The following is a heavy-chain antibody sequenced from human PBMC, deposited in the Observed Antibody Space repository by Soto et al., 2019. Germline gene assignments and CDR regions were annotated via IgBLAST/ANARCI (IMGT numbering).Heavy chain of an antibody. CDR2: IYYSGST. CDR3: AASCVACGGFNYYGMDV. Sequence: PSDTLSLTCTVSGGSISIGGYYWSWIRQHPGKGLEWIGYIYYSGSTYYNPSLKSRVTISVDTSKNQFSLKLSSVTAADTAVYYCAASCVACGGFNYYGMDVWGQGTTVTVSS. D-gene: IGHD2-21*01. J-gene: IGHJ6*02. V-gene: IGHV4-31*03. CDR1: GGSISIGGYY.